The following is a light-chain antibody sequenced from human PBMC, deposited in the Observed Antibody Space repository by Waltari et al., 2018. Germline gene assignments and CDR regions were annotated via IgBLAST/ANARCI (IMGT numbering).Light chain of an antibody. CDR2: DAS. CDR1: QTFNNY. CDR3: QQRINWPVT. Sequence: EIVLTQSPATLSLSPGERATLSCRASQTFNNYLAWYQHKPGQPPRLLIYDASKMFISTPARFSGSGSGTDFTLTISSLEPEDSAVYYCQQRINWPVTFGGGTKVEIK. J-gene: IGKJ4*01. V-gene: IGKV3-11*01.